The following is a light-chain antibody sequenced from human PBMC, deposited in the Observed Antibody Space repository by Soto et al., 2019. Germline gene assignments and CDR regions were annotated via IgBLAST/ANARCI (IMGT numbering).Light chain of an antibody. CDR2: WAS. CDR3: QQYYTPPLT. Sequence: DIVMTQSPDSLAVSLGERATINCKSSQSVLYNSNNKHCLAWYQQKPGQPPKLLIYWASTRESGVPDRFSCSGSGTDFTLTISSLQAADVAVYYCQQYYTPPLTFGGGTKVEI. V-gene: IGKV4-1*01. CDR1: QSVLYNSNNKHC. J-gene: IGKJ4*01.